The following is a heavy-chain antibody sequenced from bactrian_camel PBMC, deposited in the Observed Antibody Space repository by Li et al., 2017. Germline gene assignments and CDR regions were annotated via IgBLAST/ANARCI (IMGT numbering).Heavy chain of an antibody. CDR1: GYVFSSHC. D-gene: IGHD1*01. V-gene: IGHV3S53*01. CDR2: LNIDGKT. Sequence: GSVQAGGSLKLSCVSSVGYVFSSHCMGWFLQAPGKEREGVAALNIDGKTTYADSVKGRFTISQDSAKNSVDLQMNSLKPDDTAVYYCAATGQMLSVAGCRTQGTQVTVS. J-gene: IGHJ4*01.